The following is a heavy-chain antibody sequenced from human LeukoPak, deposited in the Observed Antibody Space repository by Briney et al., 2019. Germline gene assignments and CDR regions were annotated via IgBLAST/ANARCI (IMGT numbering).Heavy chain of an antibody. CDR1: GYTFTGYY. J-gene: IGHJ5*02. CDR2: INPNSGGT. D-gene: IGHD3-10*01. Sequence: GASVKVSCKASGYTFTGYYMHWVRQAPGQGLEWMGWINPNSGGTNYEQKLQGRVTMTTDTSTSTAYMELRSLRSDDTAVYYCARDVRPGGSGSWGLDPWGQGTLVTVSS. CDR3: ARDVRPGGSGSWGLDP. V-gene: IGHV1-2*02.